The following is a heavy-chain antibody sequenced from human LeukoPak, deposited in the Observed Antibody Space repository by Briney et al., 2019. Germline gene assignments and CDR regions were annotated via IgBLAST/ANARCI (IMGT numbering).Heavy chain of an antibody. V-gene: IGHV3-74*01. D-gene: IGHD6-19*01. J-gene: IGHJ1*01. CDR1: GFTFSSHW. Sequence: GGSLGLTCAASGFTFSSHWMHWVRQAPGKGLVWVSRINGAGSSTSYADSVKGRFTVSRDNAKNTLNLQMNSLRAEDTAVYYCARDLFFSDAGYSSGWRAEYFHHWGQGTLVTVSS. CDR2: INGAGSST. CDR3: ARDLFFSDAGYSSGWRAEYFHH.